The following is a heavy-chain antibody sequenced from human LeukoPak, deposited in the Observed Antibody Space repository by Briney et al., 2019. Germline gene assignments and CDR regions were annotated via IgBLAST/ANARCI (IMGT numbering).Heavy chain of an antibody. Sequence: ASVNVSCKASGYTFTGYYMHWVRQAPGQGLEWMGWINPNSGGTNYAQKFQGRVTMTRDTSISTAYMELSRLRSDDTAVYYCARVNRDLARRQYGFDPWGQGTLVTVSS. J-gene: IGHJ5*02. CDR2: INPNSGGT. D-gene: IGHD1-14*01. CDR1: GYTFTGYY. V-gene: IGHV1-2*02. CDR3: ARVNRDLARRQYGFDP.